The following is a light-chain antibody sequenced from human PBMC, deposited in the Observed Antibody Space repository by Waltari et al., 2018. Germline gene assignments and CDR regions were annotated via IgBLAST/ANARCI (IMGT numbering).Light chain of an antibody. V-gene: IGLV3-21*02. CDR3: QVWDASSDHQV. J-gene: IGLJ1*01. CDR2: DDT. CDR1: NIENKS. Sequence: SYVLTQPPSVSVAPTETARLTCGGDNIENKSVHWYQQRPGQAPVLVVYDDTERPSGIPERFSGANSGNTATLTISRGEVGDEADYYCQVWDASSDHQVFGPGTKVTVL.